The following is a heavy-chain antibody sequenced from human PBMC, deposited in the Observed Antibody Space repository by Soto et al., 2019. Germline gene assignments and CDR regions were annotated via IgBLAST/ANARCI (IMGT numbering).Heavy chain of an antibody. Sequence: QVQLVQSGAEVKKPGASVKVSCKASGSTFSTLDLNWVRQAPGQGLDWMGWMHANTGLTGHAQKFQGRLSMTRETSISTAHMELSSLRADDPAVYYCARYIFGQGFISWGQGTLVTVSS. CDR1: GSTFSTLD. D-gene: IGHD3-10*01. J-gene: IGHJ4*02. CDR3: ARYIFGQGFIS. V-gene: IGHV1-8*01. CDR2: MHANTGLT.